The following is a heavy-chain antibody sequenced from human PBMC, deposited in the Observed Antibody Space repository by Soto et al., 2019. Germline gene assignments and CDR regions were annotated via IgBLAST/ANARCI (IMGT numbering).Heavy chain of an antibody. Sequence: QVQLVESGGGVVQPGRSLRLSCAASGFTFSSFPMHWVRQAPGKGLEWVALISHDGSNKYYADSVKGRFTISRDNSKNTLYLQMNSLRGEDTAVYYCARWNVQHDSYGYFWGQGTLVTVSS. J-gene: IGHJ4*02. CDR1: GFTFSSFP. D-gene: IGHD5-18*01. V-gene: IGHV3-30-3*01. CDR3: ARWNVQHDSYGYF. CDR2: ISHDGSNK.